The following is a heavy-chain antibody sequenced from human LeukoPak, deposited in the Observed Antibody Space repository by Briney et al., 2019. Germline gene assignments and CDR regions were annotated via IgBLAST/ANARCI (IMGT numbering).Heavy chain of an antibody. V-gene: IGHV4-39*01. Sequence: SETLSLTCTVSGGSISSSSYYWGWIRQPPGKGLEWIGSIYYSGSTYYNPSLKSRVTISVDTSKNQFSLKLSSVTAADTAVYWGIVVVPAASRWYYFDNWGQGTLVTVSS. CDR2: IYYSGST. J-gene: IGHJ4*02. D-gene: IGHD2-2*01. CDR3: IVVVPAASRWYYFDN. CDR1: GGSISSSSYY.